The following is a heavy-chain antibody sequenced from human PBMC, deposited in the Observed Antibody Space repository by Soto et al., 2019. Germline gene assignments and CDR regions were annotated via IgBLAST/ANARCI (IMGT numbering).Heavy chain of an antibody. CDR3: ARGEGYCSGGTCYRWFHP. CDR1: GYTFTKYA. J-gene: IGHJ5*02. V-gene: IGHV1-3*01. Sequence: ASVKVSCKASGYTFTKYALHWVRQAPGQRLEWMGWINAGNGNTKYSQKFQGRVTITRDTFASTSYMQLSSLRSEDTAVYYCARGEGYCSGGTCYRWFHPWGQGTQVTVSS. D-gene: IGHD2-15*01. CDR2: INAGNGNT.